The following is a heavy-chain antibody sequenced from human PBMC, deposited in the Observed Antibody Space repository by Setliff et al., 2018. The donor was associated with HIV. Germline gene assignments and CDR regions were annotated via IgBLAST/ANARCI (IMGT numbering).Heavy chain of an antibody. CDR3: VRPPTVRRQKFFTYYMDV. J-gene: IGHJ6*03. Sequence: PGGSLRLSCAASGFTFSDYYMSWVRQAPGKGLEWISDISGTGDIIHYTDSVEGRFTTSRDNAENSLYLQMHSPRAEDTAVYYCVRPPTVRRQKFFTYYMDVWGNGTTVTVSS. V-gene: IGHV3-11*04. CDR2: ISGTGDII. CDR1: GFTFSDYY. D-gene: IGHD3-3*01.